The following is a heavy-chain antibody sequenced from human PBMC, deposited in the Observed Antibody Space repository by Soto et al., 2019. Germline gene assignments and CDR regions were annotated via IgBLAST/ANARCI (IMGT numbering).Heavy chain of an antibody. CDR1: GFMFSRSG. CDR3: AKDGLRDSPSAIDY. V-gene: IGHV3-23*01. D-gene: IGHD6-13*01. CDR2: IGGSGRNT. J-gene: IGHJ4*02. Sequence: GVLRLSCAASGFMFSRSGMTWVRQAPGMRLESVAGIGGSGRNTYYADSVKGRFTISRDNSKNTLFLQMNSLRDEDTAIYYCAKDGLRDSPSAIDYWGQGTRVTVSS.